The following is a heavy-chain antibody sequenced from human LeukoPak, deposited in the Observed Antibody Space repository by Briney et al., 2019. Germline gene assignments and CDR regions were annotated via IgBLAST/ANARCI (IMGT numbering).Heavy chain of an antibody. V-gene: IGHV4-39*07. J-gene: IGHJ5*02. CDR2: INHSGST. D-gene: IGHD5-12*01. Sequence: SETLSLTCTVSGGSISSSSYYWGWIRQPPGKGLEWIGEINHSGSTNYNPSLKSRVTISVDTSKNQFSLKLSSVTAADTAVYYCARDSYSGYDWGGNWFDPWGQGTLVTVSS. CDR1: GGSISSSSYY. CDR3: ARDSYSGYDWGGNWFDP.